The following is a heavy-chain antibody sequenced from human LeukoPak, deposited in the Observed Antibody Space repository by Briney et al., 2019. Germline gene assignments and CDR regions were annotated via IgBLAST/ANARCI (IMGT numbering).Heavy chain of an antibody. D-gene: IGHD3-22*01. Sequence: GGSLRLSCSSSGLTFNSYGMSWVRKGPGKGLKWVSTINAAGGNTYYADSVKGRFTISRDNSKNTLYLQMNSLSAEDTAVYFCTKMYYDSGAYKYAFHVWGQGTMVAVSS. J-gene: IGHJ3*01. CDR2: INAAGGNT. CDR3: TKMYYDSGAYKYAFHV. CDR1: GLTFNSYG. V-gene: IGHV3-23*01.